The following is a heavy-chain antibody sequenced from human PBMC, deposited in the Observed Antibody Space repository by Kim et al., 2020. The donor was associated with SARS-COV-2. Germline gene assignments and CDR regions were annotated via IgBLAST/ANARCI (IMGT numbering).Heavy chain of an antibody. D-gene: IGHD3-9*01. Sequence: GGSLRLSCTASGFTFSSYAMSWVRQAPGKGLEWVSAISGSGEFTYYADPVRGRATISRDNSKNTLYLQIASVRAEDTAVYFCAKDTAKRQYNILTGYYTAVYYFDYWGQATLVTVSS. CDR2: ISGSGEFT. CDR3: AKDTAKRQYNILTGYYTAVYYFDY. V-gene: IGHV3-23*01. CDR1: GFTFSSYA. J-gene: IGHJ4*01.